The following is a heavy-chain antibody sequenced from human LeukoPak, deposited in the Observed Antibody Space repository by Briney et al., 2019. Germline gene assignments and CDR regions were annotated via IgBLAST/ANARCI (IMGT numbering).Heavy chain of an antibody. D-gene: IGHD3-22*01. Sequence: GGSLRLSCTGSGFIFGDYAMSWFRQAPGKGLEWVGFIRSKTFGGTAEYAAAVRDRFIIPRDDSKNIAYLQMKSLKMEDTAVYYCARDLYDSSGYYFGHWGQGTLVIVSS. CDR1: GFIFGDYA. V-gene: IGHV3-49*03. CDR3: ARDLYDSSGYYFGH. J-gene: IGHJ4*02. CDR2: IRSKTFGGTA.